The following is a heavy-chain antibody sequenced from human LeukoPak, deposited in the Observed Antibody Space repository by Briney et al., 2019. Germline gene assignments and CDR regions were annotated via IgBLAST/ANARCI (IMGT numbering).Heavy chain of an antibody. CDR2: INHSGST. CDR3: ARLKEGIDY. Sequence: PSETLSLTCAVYGGSFSDYYWSWIRQPPGKGLEWIGEINHSGSTNYNASLKSRVTISVDTSKNQFSLKLSSVTAADTAVYYCARLKEGIDYWGQGTLVTVSS. V-gene: IGHV4-34*01. J-gene: IGHJ4*02. D-gene: IGHD3-10*01. CDR1: GGSFSDYY.